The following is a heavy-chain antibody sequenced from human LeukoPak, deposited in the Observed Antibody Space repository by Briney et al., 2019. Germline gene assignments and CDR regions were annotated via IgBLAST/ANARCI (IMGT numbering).Heavy chain of an antibody. D-gene: IGHD3-10*01. V-gene: IGHV3-11*01. CDR3: VKDGGLGGRRDY. Sequence: LSLTCTVSGGSISSYYWSWIRETPGKGLEWLSSITGRGSPKYFADSVKGRFIVSRDNAANSLYLQMNSLRAEDTAMYYCVKDGGLGGRRDYWGQGTLVTVSS. CDR2: ITGRGSPK. J-gene: IGHJ4*02. CDR1: GGSISSYY.